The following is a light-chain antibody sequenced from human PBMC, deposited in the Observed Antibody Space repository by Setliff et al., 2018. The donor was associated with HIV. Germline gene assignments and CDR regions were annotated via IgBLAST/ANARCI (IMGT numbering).Light chain of an antibody. V-gene: IGLV2-14*03. CDR3: SSYTSRNTYV. CDR2: DVS. J-gene: IGLJ1*01. Sequence: LTQPASVSGSPGQSITISCTGTSSDVGGYNYVSWYEQHPGKAPKLMIYDVSKRPSGVSNRFSGSKSGNTASLTISGLQAEDEADYYCSSYTSRNTYVFGTGTKVTVL. CDR1: SSDVGGYNY.